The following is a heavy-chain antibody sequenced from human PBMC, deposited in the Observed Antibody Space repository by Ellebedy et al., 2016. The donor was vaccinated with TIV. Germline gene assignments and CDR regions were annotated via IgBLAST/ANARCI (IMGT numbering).Heavy chain of an antibody. CDR2: IYYSGSA. D-gene: IGHD3-10*01. Sequence: MPSETLSLTCTFSGDSISNYYWSWIRQPPGKGLEWIGYIYYSGSANYNPSLKSRVTISLDTPRKQLSLRLTSVTAADAAVYYCASGPNHYFFDYWGQGTLVTVSS. CDR1: GDSISNYY. CDR3: ASGPNHYFFDY. J-gene: IGHJ4*02. V-gene: IGHV4-59*01.